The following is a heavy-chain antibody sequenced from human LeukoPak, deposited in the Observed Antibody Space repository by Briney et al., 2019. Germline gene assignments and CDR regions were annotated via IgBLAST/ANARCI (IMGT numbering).Heavy chain of an antibody. Sequence: KPGGSLRLSCAASGFTFSSYSMNWVRQAPGKGLEWVSSISSSSSYIYYADSVKGRFTISRDNAKNSLYLQMNSLRAEDTAVYYCARDRVALTTQDAFDIWGQGTMVTVSS. CDR3: ARDRVALTTQDAFDI. CDR1: GFTFSSYS. J-gene: IGHJ3*02. V-gene: IGHV3-21*01. D-gene: IGHD4-11*01. CDR2: ISSSSSYI.